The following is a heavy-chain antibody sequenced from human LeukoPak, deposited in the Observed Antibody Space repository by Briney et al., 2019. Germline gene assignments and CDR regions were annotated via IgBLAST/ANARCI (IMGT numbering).Heavy chain of an antibody. V-gene: IGHV4-59*01. CDR2: IYYSGST. CDR3: ARGSGSYYYYYYYMDV. J-gene: IGHJ6*03. Sequence: PSETLSLTCTVSGGSISSYYWSWIRQPPGKGLEWIGYIYYSGSTNYNPSLTSRVTISVDTSKNQFSLKLSSVTAADTAVYYCARGSGSYYYYYYYMDVWGKGTTVTVSS. D-gene: IGHD1-26*01. CDR1: GGSISSYY.